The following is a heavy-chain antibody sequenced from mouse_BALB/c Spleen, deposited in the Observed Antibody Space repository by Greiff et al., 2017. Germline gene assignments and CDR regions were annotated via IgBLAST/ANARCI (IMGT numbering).Heavy chain of an antibody. J-gene: IGHJ1*01. CDR3: ARDRYYGTYWYFDV. Sequence: VKLMESGPGLVAPSQSLSITCTVSGFSLTSYGVHWVRQPPGKGLEWLGVIWAGGSTNYNSALMSRLSISKDNSKSQVFLKMNSLQTDDTAMYYCARDRYYGTYWYFDVWGAGTTVTVSS. D-gene: IGHD1-1*01. CDR2: IWAGGST. V-gene: IGHV2-9*02. CDR1: GFSLTSYG.